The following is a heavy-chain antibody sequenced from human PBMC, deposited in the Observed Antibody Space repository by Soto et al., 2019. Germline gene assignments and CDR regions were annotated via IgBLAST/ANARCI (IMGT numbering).Heavy chain of an antibody. V-gene: IGHV4-39*01. J-gene: IGHJ4*02. CDR1: GGSISSSSYY. CDR3: ARHLVSLGGDYGPVPLYFDY. CDR2: IYYSGST. Sequence: SETLSLTCTVSGGSISSSSYYWGWIRQPPGKGLEWIGSIYYSGSTYYSPSLKSRVTISVDTSKNQFSLKLSSVTAADTAVYYCARHLVSLGGDYGPVPLYFDYWGQGTLVTVSS. D-gene: IGHD2-21*02.